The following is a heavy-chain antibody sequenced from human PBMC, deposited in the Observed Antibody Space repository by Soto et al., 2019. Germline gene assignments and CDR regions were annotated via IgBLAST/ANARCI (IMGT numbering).Heavy chain of an antibody. Sequence: FPKSSCAASRVTFNCHGIHWVRQGPGNGLERVPLISYDSTKTYYADSVKGRFTISRDNSNSALYVQMNSLTGEDTAVYCCARTRSAWSDFHYYSWDVSGQGTTVTVSS. J-gene: IGHJ6*02. V-gene: IGHV3-30*03. CDR3: ARTRSAWSDFHYYSWDV. CDR1: RVTFNCHG. D-gene: IGHD1-26*01. CDR2: ISYDSTKT.